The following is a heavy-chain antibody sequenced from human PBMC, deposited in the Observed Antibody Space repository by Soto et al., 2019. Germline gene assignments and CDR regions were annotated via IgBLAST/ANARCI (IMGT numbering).Heavy chain of an antibody. V-gene: IGHV1-69*01. Sequence: QVQLVQSGAEVKKPGSSVKVSCKASGGTFSSSAISWVRQAPGQGLEWMGGIIPIFGTANYAQKFQGRVMITADESTRTAYMELSSLRSEDTAVYYCARDGSLYDSSGYYYLYWGQGTLVTVSS. J-gene: IGHJ4*02. D-gene: IGHD3-22*01. CDR3: ARDGSLYDSSGYYYLY. CDR1: GGTFSSSA. CDR2: IIPIFGTA.